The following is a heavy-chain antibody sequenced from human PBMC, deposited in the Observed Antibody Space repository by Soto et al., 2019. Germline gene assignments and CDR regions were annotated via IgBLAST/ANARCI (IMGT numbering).Heavy chain of an antibody. J-gene: IGHJ3*02. CDR1: GFTFSSYR. CDR2: IWYDRSHK. CDR3: ARPRYSGDDPDAWEI. Sequence: QVQLVESGGAVVQPGTSLRLSCTASGFTFSSYRMHWVRQAPGKGLEWVAIIWYDRSHKFYVDSVKGRFAVSRDNSKNTVYLQMNSLTGEDTAVYYCARPRYSGDDPDAWEIWGRGTLVTISS. V-gene: IGHV3-33*01. D-gene: IGHD5-12*01.